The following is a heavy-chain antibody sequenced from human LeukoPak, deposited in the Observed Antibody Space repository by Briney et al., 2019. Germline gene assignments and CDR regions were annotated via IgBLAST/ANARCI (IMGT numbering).Heavy chain of an antibody. Sequence: MSGGSLRLSFTASGLTYSTSGFNWVRQAPGKGLEWVASIGPTGSDRYHADSIKGRFTISRDNANNFLYLQMNSLRAEDTAVYYCATETNGRHYDYWGQGTLLTVSS. J-gene: IGHJ4*02. CDR3: ATETNGRHYDY. D-gene: IGHD1-14*01. CDR1: GLTYSTSG. CDR2: IGPTGSDR. V-gene: IGHV3-21*06.